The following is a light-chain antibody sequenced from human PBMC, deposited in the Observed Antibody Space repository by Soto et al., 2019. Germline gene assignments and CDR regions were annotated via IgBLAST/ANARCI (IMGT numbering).Light chain of an antibody. Sequence: QSALTQPASVSGSPGQSITISCTGSSSDVGNYNLVSWYQRHPDKAPKLMISEGSKRPSGVSNRFSGSKSDNPASLTISGLQPEDEADYYCCSYAGSTTLVLFGGGTKLTVL. V-gene: IGLV2-23*01. CDR3: CSYAGSTTLVL. CDR2: EGS. J-gene: IGLJ2*01. CDR1: SSDVGNYNL.